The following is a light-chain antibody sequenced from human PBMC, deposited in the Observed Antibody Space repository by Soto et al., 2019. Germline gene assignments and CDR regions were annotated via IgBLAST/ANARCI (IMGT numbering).Light chain of an antibody. V-gene: IGLV2-14*01. CDR2: EIS. CDR1: SSDVGYYNY. J-gene: IGLJ1*01. Sequence: QSALTQPASVSGSPGQSITISCTGSSSDVGYYNYVSWYQHHPGKAPKLLIFEISRRPSWTSSRFSGSRSGYTASLTISGLQAEDEADYYCASYTSSGTDVFGPGTK. CDR3: ASYTSSGTDV.